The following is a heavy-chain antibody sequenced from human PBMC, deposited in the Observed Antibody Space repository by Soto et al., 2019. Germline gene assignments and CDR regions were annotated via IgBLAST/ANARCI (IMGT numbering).Heavy chain of an antibody. CDR3: LRVSWRTYGPFDY. V-gene: IGHV3-30-3*01. J-gene: IGHJ4*02. Sequence: GGSLRLSCAATGLPFSAYDMHWVRQAPGKGLEWMAVISHDETNKSYADSVKGRFTIARDNSKNTLYLQMNRLRPEDTAVYYCLRVSWRTYGPFDYWGQGTLVTVSS. CDR1: GLPFSAYD. CDR2: ISHDETNK. D-gene: IGHD3-16*01.